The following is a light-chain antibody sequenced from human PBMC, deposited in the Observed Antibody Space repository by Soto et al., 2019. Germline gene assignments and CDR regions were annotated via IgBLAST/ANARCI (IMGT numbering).Light chain of an antibody. J-gene: IGLJ2*01. CDR3: SSYTSSTTVV. V-gene: IGLV2-14*01. Sequence: QSALTQPASVSGSPGQSITISCTGTSSDVGGYNYVSWYQQYPGKAPKLMIYDVSNRPSGVSTRFSGSKSGNTASLTISGLQAEVEAAYSCSSYTSSTTVVFGGGTKLTVL. CDR2: DVS. CDR1: SSDVGGYNY.